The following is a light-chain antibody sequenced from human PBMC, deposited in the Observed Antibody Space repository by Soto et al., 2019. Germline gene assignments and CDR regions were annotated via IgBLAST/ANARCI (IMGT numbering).Light chain of an antibody. V-gene: IGKV3-20*01. CDR1: QSVSSSY. CDR3: QQYGSSHNP. J-gene: IGKJ2*01. CDR2: GTS. Sequence: ENVLTQSPGTLSFSPGDRATLSCRASQSVSSSYLAWYQQKPCQDPRLLIYGTSSRATGIPDKFSGSGSETGFTLTIIKLEPEDFAMYYCQQYGSSHNPFSQGTKVEIE.